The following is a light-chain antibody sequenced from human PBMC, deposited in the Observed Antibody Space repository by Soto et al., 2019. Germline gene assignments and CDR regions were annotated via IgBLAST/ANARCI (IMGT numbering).Light chain of an antibody. V-gene: IGLV1-40*01. CDR2: GNS. Sequence: QSVLTQPPSVSGAPGQRVTISCTGSSSNIGATYDVQWYQQLPGTAPKLLIYGNSNRPSGDPDRFSGSKSGTSASLAITGLQADDEADYYCQSYDSSLSAHYVFGTGTKVTVL. CDR3: QSYDSSLSAHYV. J-gene: IGLJ1*01. CDR1: SSNIGATYD.